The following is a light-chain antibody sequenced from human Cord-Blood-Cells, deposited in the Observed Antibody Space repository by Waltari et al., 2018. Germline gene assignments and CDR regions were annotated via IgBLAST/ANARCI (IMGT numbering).Light chain of an antibody. CDR1: QSLLHSNGYNY. CDR3: MQALQTPAT. CDR2: LGS. J-gene: IGKJ1*01. Sequence: IVMTQSPLSLPVTPGEPASISCRSSQSLLHSNGYNYLDWYLQKPGQSPQLLNYLGSNRASGVPDRLSGSGAGTDFTLKISRVEAVDVGVYYCMQALQTPATFGQGTKVEIK. V-gene: IGKV2-28*01.